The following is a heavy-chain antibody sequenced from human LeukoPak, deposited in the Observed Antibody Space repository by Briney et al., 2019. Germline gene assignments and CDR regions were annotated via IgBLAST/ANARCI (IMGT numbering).Heavy chain of an antibody. CDR3: ARVNLAVAGTWDAFDI. CDR1: GGSITTSSYY. V-gene: IGHV4-39*01. Sequence: PSETLSLTCTVSGGSITTSSYYWGWIRQPPGKGLEWIGSIYYSGSTYYNPSLKSRVTMSVDTSKNQFSLKLSSVTAADTAVYYCARVNLAVAGTWDAFDIWGQGTMVTVSS. J-gene: IGHJ3*02. D-gene: IGHD6-19*01. CDR2: IYYSGST.